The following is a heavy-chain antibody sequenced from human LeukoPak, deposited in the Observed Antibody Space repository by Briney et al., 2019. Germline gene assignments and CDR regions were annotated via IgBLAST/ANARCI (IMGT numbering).Heavy chain of an antibody. CDR2: INSDGSST. Sequence: GGSLRLSCAASGFTFRSYWMHWVRQAPGKGLVWVSRINSDGSSTSYADSVKGRFTISRDNAKNTVYLQMNSLRAEDTAVYYCARSLGSSGYQDYWGQGTLVTVSS. CDR3: ARSLGSSGYQDY. J-gene: IGHJ4*02. V-gene: IGHV3-74*01. CDR1: GFTFRSYW. D-gene: IGHD3-22*01.